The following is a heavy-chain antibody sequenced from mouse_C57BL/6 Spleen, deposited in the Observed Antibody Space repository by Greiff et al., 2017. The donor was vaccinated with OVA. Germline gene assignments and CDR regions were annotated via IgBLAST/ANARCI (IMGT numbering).Heavy chain of an antibody. J-gene: IGHJ2*01. Sequence: VQLQQSGAELVKPGASVKLSCTASGFNIKDYYMHWVKQRTEQGLEWIGRIDPEDGETKYAQKFQGKATITADTSSNTAYLQLSSLTSEDTAVYYCASRDYDWYYFDYWGQGTTLTVSS. D-gene: IGHD2-4*01. V-gene: IGHV14-2*01. CDR3: ASRDYDWYYFDY. CDR1: GFNIKDYY. CDR2: IDPEDGET.